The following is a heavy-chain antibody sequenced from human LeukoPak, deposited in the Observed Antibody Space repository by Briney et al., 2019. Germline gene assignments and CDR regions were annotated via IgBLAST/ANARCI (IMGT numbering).Heavy chain of an antibody. Sequence: PSETLSLTCSASGGSISRSSYNWGWIRQPAGKGLEWIGRIYTSGSTNYNPSLKSRVTMSVDTSKNQFSLKLSSVTAADTTVYYCARDSLYDPTYFQHWGQGTLVTVSS. J-gene: IGHJ1*01. CDR1: GGSISRSSYN. D-gene: IGHD3-22*01. V-gene: IGHV4-61*02. CDR3: ARDSLYDPTYFQH. CDR2: IYTSGST.